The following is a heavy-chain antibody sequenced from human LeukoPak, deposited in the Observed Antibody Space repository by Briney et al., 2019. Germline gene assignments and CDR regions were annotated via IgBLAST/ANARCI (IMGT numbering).Heavy chain of an antibody. CDR2: IYTSGST. V-gene: IGHV4-61*02. CDR3: ASEVPLGYCSGGSCYGWYFDL. D-gene: IGHD2-15*01. J-gene: IGHJ2*01. CDR1: GGSISSGSYY. Sequence: KTSETLSLTCTASGGSISSGSYYWSWIRQPPGKGLEWIGRIYTSGSTNYNPSLKSRVTISVDTSKNQFSLKLSSVTAAATAVYYCASEVPLGYCSGGSCYGWYFDLWGRGTLVTVSS.